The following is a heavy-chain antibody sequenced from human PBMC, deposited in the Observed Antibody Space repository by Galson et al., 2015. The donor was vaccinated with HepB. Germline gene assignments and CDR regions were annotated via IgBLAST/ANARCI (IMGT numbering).Heavy chain of an antibody. CDR2: IDGGDHK. D-gene: IGHD5-18*01. Sequence: PALVKPTQTLTLTCTFSGFSLTTSGMCVSWIRQPPGKALEWLARIDGGDHKNYNTSLKTRLTISKDTSKNQVVLTMTNMDPVDTATYYCARTPVDTTMGRPALYYLYGLDVWGQGTTVTVSS. CDR3: ARTPVDTTMGRPALYYLYGLDV. J-gene: IGHJ6*02. CDR1: GFSLTTSGMC. V-gene: IGHV2-70*11.